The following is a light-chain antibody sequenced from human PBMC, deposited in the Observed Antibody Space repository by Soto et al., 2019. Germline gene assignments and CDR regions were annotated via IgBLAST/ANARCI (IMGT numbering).Light chain of an antibody. CDR2: VAS. V-gene: IGKV1-39*01. CDR3: QQSYSNTQT. Sequence: DIQMTQSPSSLSASVGDRVTITCRASQSISTYLNWYQQKPGKAPKLLILVASTLPSGVPSRFSGSGSGTDFTLTISSLQPEDFATYYCQQSYSNTQTCGQGNKGDIK. J-gene: IGKJ1*01. CDR1: QSISTY.